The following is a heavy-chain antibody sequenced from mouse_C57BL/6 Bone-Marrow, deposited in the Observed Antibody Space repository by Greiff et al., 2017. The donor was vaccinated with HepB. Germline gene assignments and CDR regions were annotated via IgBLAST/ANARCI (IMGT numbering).Heavy chain of an antibody. V-gene: IGHV5-4*01. CDR3: ARDKSYGSSYAMDY. CDR2: ISDGGSYT. Sequence: EVNLVESGGGLVKPGGSLKLSCAASGFTFSSYAMSWVRQTPEKRLEWVATISDGGSYTYYPDNVKGRFTISRDNAKNNLYLQMSHLKSEDTAMYYCARDKSYGSSYAMDYWGQGTSVTVSS. D-gene: IGHD1-1*01. J-gene: IGHJ4*01. CDR1: GFTFSSYA.